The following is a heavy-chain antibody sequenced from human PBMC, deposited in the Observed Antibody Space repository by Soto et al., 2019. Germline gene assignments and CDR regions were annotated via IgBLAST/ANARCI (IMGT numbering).Heavy chain of an antibody. V-gene: IGHV1-2*02. J-gene: IGHJ3*02. CDR1: GYPVTAYY. D-gene: IGHD3-3*01. Sequence: QLHLVQSGAVVKKPGASVTVSCSASGYPVTAYYMHWVRQAPGRGLEWMGGINPATGAAKYTQTFRGRGTRTRDTSTGTVFMELSGLTSEDTAVFYWARGGGVGVAGSAAFDMWGQGTVVTVSS. CDR3: ARGGGVGVAGSAAFDM. CDR2: INPATGAA.